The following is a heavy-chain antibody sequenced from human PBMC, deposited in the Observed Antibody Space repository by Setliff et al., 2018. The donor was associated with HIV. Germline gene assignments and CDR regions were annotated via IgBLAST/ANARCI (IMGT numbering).Heavy chain of an antibody. CDR2: VNPNSGGA. J-gene: IGHJ6*02. CDR1: GYTFTGHY. CDR3: ARNFGLSPSGKYYYYYGMDI. V-gene: IGHV1-2*02. D-gene: IGHD3-10*01. Sequence: ASVKVSCKASGYTFTGHYLHWVRQAPGQGLEWLGWVNPNSGGAIYAQNFQGRVTVTRDTSINAAYMELRGLRSDDTAVYYCARNFGLSPSGKYYYYYGMDIWGQGTTVTVSS.